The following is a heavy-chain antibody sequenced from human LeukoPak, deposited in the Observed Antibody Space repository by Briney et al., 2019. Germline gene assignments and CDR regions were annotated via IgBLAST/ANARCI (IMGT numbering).Heavy chain of an antibody. Sequence: PGGCLRLSCAASGFTFSSYAMSWVRRAPGKGLEWVSAISSNGGGTFYADSVKGQLTISRDNSQNTLYLQMNSLRAEDTAIYYCAKHYGSGTYYNYLDYWGQGTLVTVSS. CDR2: ISSNGGGT. J-gene: IGHJ4*02. D-gene: IGHD3-10*01. CDR1: GFTFSSYA. CDR3: AKHYGSGTYYNYLDY. V-gene: IGHV3-23*01.